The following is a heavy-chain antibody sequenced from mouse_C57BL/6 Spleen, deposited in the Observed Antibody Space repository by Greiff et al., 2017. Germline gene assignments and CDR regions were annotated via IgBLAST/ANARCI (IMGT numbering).Heavy chain of an antibody. CDR2: IWSDGST. Sequence: QVHVKQSGPGLVAPSQSLSITCTVSGFSLTSYGVHWVRQPPGKGLEWLVVIWSDGSTTYNSALKSRLSISKENSKNQVFLKMNSLQTDDTAMYYCARHGGLGYAMDYWGQGTSVTVSS. D-gene: IGHD2-4*01. J-gene: IGHJ4*01. CDR3: ARHGGLGYAMDY. V-gene: IGHV2-6-1*01. CDR1: GFSLTSYG.